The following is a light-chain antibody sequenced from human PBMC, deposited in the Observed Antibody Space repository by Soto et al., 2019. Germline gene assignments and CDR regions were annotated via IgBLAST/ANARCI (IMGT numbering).Light chain of an antibody. Sequence: QSVLTQPASLSGSPGQSITISCTGTSSDIGSHDYVSWYQHHPGKAPKLIIYEVTNRPSGVSDRFSGSKSGSTASLTISGLQAEDEADYHCTSYTSNTALVFGTGTKVTVL. CDR2: EVT. CDR3: TSYTSNTALV. V-gene: IGLV2-14*01. CDR1: SSDIGSHDY. J-gene: IGLJ1*01.